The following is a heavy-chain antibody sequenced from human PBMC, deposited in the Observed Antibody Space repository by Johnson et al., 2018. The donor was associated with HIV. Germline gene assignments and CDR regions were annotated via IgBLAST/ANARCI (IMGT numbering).Heavy chain of an antibody. CDR1: GFTFDDYA. V-gene: IGHV3-9*01. Sequence: QLVESGGVVVQPGGSLRLSCAASGFTFDDYAMHWVRQAPGKGLEWVSSISCNRASVAYADSVKGRFTISRDSAKKSLYLQMNSLRAEDTALYYCAREGQEFNDAFDIWGQGTMVTVSS. D-gene: IGHD3-10*01. J-gene: IGHJ3*02. CDR2: ISCNRASV. CDR3: AREGQEFNDAFDI.